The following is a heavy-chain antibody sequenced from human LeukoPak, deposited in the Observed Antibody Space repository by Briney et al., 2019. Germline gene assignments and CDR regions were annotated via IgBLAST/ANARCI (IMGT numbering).Heavy chain of an antibody. Sequence: PSETLSLTCTVSGGSISRGGDYWSWIRQHPGKGLEWIGYIYDSGSTYYNPSLKSRVTISADMSKNQFSLKLSSVTAADTAVYYCARGNYDFWSGTTNYYFDYWGQGTLVTVSS. CDR2: IYDSGST. CDR3: ARGNYDFWSGTTNYYFDY. D-gene: IGHD3-3*01. CDR1: GGSISRGGDY. V-gene: IGHV4-31*03. J-gene: IGHJ4*02.